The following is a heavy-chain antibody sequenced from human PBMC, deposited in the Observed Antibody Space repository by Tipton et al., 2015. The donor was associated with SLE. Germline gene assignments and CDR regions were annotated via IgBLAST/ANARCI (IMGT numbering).Heavy chain of an antibody. CDR2: INHSGST. CDR1: GGSFSGYY. Sequence: TLSLTCAVYGGSFSGYYWSWIRQPPGKGLEWIGEINHSGSTNYNPSLKSRVTISVDTSKNQFSLKLSSVTAADTAVYYCVPVAKDNWFDPWGQGTLVTVSS. J-gene: IGHJ5*02. CDR3: VPVAKDNWFDP. V-gene: IGHV4-34*03. D-gene: IGHD2-2*01.